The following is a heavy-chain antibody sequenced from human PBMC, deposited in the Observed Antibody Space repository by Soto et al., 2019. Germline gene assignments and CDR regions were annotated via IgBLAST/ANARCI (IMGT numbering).Heavy chain of an antibody. CDR1: GFPFISYA. D-gene: IGHD3-22*01. Sequence: GGSLRLSFAAPGFPFISYAMRWVRQAPGKGLEWVSAISGSGGSTYYADSVKGRFTISRDNSKNTLYLQMNSLRSEDMVVYYCAIRSPITMIVGWGQGTLVTVCS. CDR3: AIRSPITMIVG. CDR2: ISGSGGST. V-gene: IGHV3-23*01. J-gene: IGHJ4*02.